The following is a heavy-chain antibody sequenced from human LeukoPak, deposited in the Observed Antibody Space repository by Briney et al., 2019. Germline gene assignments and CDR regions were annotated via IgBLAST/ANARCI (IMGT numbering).Heavy chain of an antibody. J-gene: IGHJ4*02. CDR2: ISYSGST. Sequence: SSETLSLTCTVSGSSINVYYWSWIRQSPGKGLDWIAYISYSGSTNYNPSLKSRVTISVDTSKNQFSLRLSSMTAADTAVYYCATGLPHNYWGQGTLVTVSS. CDR1: GSSINVYY. CDR3: ATGLPHNY. D-gene: IGHD5-12*01. V-gene: IGHV4-59*01.